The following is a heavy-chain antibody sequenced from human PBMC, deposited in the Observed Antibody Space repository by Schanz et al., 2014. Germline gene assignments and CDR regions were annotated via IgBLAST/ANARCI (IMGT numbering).Heavy chain of an antibody. CDR1: GFTFNSYA. D-gene: IGHD3-9*01. CDR3: AKQIHYDILTVTRN. CDR2: LSGSGGST. J-gene: IGHJ4*02. V-gene: IGHV3-23*01. Sequence: DVQLLESGGGLVQPGGSLRLSCAASGFTFNSYAMTWVRQAPGKGLEWVSALSGSGGSTYYADSVKGRFTISRDNSKNTLDLQMNSLRAEDTAVYYCAKQIHYDILTVTRNWGQGTLVTVSS.